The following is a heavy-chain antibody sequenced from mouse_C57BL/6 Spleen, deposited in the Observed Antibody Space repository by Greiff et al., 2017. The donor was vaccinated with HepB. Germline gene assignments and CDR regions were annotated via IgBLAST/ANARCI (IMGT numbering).Heavy chain of an antibody. V-gene: IGHV1-18*01. J-gene: IGHJ2*01. Sequence: VQLQQSGPELVKPGASVKIPCKASGYTFTDYNMDWVKQSHGKSLEWIGDINPNNGGTIYNQKFKGKATLTVDKSSSTAYMELRSLTSEDTAVDYCARGVLLLRGGLYFDYWGQGTTLTVSS. D-gene: IGHD1-1*01. CDR1: GYTFTDYN. CDR3: ARGVLLLRGGLYFDY. CDR2: INPNNGGT.